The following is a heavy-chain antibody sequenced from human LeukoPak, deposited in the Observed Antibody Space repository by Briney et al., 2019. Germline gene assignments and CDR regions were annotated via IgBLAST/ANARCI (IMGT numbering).Heavy chain of an antibody. CDR1: GFTFSSYA. Sequence: GGSLRLSCATSGFTFSSYAMSWLRQGPGKGLEWVSSLSGSYRTTYYADSVKGRFTISRDNSKNTLYLQMSSLRGEDTAVYYCAKVSSGWSLDYWGQGTLVTVSS. D-gene: IGHD6-19*01. CDR3: AKVSSGWSLDY. V-gene: IGHV3-23*01. J-gene: IGHJ4*02. CDR2: LSGSYRTT.